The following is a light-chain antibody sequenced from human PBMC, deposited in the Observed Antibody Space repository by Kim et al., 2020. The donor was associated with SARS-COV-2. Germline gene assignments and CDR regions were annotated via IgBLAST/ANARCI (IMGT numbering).Light chain of an antibody. V-gene: IGLV3-1*01. J-gene: IGLJ2*01. Sequence: SYELTQPPSVSVSPGQTASIPCSGDQLGDKYACWYQQKPGQSPVLVIYEDTERPSGIPERFSGSKSGNTATLTISGTQAMDEADYYCQAWDSRTVVFGGGTQLTVL. CDR3: QAWDSRTVV. CDR2: EDT. CDR1: QLGDKY.